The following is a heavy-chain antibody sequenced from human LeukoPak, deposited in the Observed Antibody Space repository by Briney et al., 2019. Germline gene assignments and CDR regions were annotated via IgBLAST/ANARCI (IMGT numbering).Heavy chain of an antibody. CDR3: ARDGAPIYYYGSGEYYFDY. CDR1: GYTFTSYY. V-gene: IGHV1-46*01. CDR2: INPSGSST. J-gene: IGHJ4*02. Sequence: ASVKVSCKASGYTFTSYYMHWVRQAPGQGLEWMGLINPSGSSTSYAQKFQGRLSLTRDMPTSTDYMELSSLRSEDTAVYYCARDGAPIYYYGSGEYYFDYWGQGTLVTVSS. D-gene: IGHD3-10*01.